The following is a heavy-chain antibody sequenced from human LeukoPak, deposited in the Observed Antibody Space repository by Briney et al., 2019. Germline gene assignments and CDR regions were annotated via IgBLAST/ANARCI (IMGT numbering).Heavy chain of an antibody. D-gene: IGHD5-12*01. Sequence: GGSLRLSCAASGFNFSSYGLQWVRQAPGKGLEWVAVISYDGSNKYYADSVKGRFTISRDNSKNTLYLQMNSLRAEDTAVYYCAKARVATTPFDYWGQGTLVTVSS. V-gene: IGHV3-30*18. J-gene: IGHJ4*02. CDR3: AKARVATTPFDY. CDR1: GFNFSSYG. CDR2: ISYDGSNK.